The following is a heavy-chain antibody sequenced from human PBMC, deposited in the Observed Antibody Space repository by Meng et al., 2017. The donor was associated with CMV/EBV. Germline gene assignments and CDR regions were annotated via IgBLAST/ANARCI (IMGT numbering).Heavy chain of an antibody. V-gene: IGHV3-48*03. J-gene: IGHJ2*01. D-gene: IGHD4-11*01. CDR3: TTREGTTVTTDWYFDL. CDR2: ISSSGSTI. CDR1: GFTFSSYE. Sequence: GGSLRLSCAASGFTFSSYEMNWVRQAPGKGLEWVSYISSSGSTIYYADSVKGRFTISRDNAKNTLYLQMNSLRAEDTAVYYCTTREGTTVTTDWYFDLWGRGTLVTVSS.